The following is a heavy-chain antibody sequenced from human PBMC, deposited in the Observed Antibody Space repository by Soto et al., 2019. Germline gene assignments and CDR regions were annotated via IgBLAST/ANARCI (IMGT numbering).Heavy chain of an antibody. V-gene: IGHV1-69*13. CDR1: GVSLSKHA. Sequence: SVKTYCKAPGVSLSKHAINWVRQAPGQGLEWMGRIIPIFSTTNYAQKFQGRVTMTADESTITAYLELSSLKHDDTAVYYCAREVAADGTFREDVFDIWGQGTLVTVSS. J-gene: IGHJ3*02. D-gene: IGHD6-13*01. CDR2: IIPIFSTT. CDR3: AREVAADGTFREDVFDI.